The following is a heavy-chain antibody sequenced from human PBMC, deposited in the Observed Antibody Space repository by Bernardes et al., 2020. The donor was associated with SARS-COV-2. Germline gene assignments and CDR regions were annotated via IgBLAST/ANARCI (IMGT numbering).Heavy chain of an antibody. CDR1: GLTFGSSA. CDR2: ISASGFNT. Sequence: GGSLRLSCAASGLTFGSSAMSWVRQAAGTGLEWVSTISASGFNTYYADSLKGRLTISRDNSKNTLYLQVSSLRAEDTAVYYCASGANYDVMTGYGLDYWGKGTQVNVSS. J-gene: IGHJ4*02. CDR3: ASGANYDVMTGYGLDY. V-gene: IGHV3-23*01. D-gene: IGHD3-9*01.